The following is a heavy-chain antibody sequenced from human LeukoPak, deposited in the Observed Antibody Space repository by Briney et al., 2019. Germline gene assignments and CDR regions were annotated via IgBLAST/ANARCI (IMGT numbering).Heavy chain of an antibody. CDR1: GGTFSSYA. J-gene: IGHJ6*03. CDR3: ARVVVPAARDYYYYYMDV. D-gene: IGHD2-2*01. CDR2: IIPIFGTA. Sequence: GASVKVSCKASGGTFSSYAISWVRQAPGQGLEWMGGIIPIFGTANYAQKFQGRVTITADESTSTAYMELSSLRSEDTAVYYCARVVVPAARDYYYYYMDVWGKGTTVTISS. V-gene: IGHV1-69*13.